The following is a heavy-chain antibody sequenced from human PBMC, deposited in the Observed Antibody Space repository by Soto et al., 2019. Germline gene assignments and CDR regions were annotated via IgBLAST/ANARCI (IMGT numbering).Heavy chain of an antibody. Sequence: PGGSLRLSCAAFGFTFSHAWMSWVRQAPGKGLEWLGRIKSKADGGTTDYAAPVKGRFSISRDDSRNTLYLCMDTLQTEDTAVCYCTICIEHSNHFDYWGQGSQVTVSS. D-gene: IGHD3-3*02. V-gene: IGHV3-15*01. CDR3: TICIEHSNHFDY. CDR1: GFTFSHAW. CDR2: IKSKADGGTT. J-gene: IGHJ4*01.